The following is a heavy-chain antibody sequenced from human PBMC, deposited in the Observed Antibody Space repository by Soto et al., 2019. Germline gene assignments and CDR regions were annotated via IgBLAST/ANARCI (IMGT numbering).Heavy chain of an antibody. CDR1: GFTFINAW. CDR2: IKSKTDGGTT. J-gene: IGHJ4*02. V-gene: IGHV3-15*01. Sequence: WGSLRLSCAASGFTFINAWIILFRHSPGKGREWVGRIKSKTDGGTTDYAAPVKGRFTISRDDSKNTLYLQMNSLKTEDTAVYYCTTDSPYYYDSSGYSDYWGQGTLVTVSS. CDR3: TTDSPYYYDSSGYSDY. D-gene: IGHD3-22*01.